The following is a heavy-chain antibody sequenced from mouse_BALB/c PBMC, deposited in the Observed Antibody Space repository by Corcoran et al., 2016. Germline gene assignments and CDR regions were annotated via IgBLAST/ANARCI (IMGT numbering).Heavy chain of an antibody. Sequence: EVQLQQSGAELVKPGASVKLSCTASGFNIKDTYMHWVKQRPEQGLEWIGRIDPANGNTKYDPKFQGKATIKADTSSNTAYLQLSSLTSEDTAVYYCARYGLYAMDYWGQGTSVTVSA. J-gene: IGHJ4*01. V-gene: IGHV14-3*02. CDR2: IDPANGNT. CDR3: ARYGLYAMDY. CDR1: GFNIKDTY. D-gene: IGHD1-1*02.